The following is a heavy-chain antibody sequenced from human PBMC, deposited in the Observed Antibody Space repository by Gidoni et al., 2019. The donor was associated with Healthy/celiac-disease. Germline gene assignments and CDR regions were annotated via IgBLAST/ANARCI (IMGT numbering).Heavy chain of an antibody. D-gene: IGHD2-15*01. J-gene: IGHJ3*02. CDR3: ARQHIVVVVAATPERKSFDI. CDR1: AGSIISLRYY. Sequence: QLQLQESGPGLVKPAETLSLICTVSAGSIISLRYYWGWIRQPPGKGPAWTGSIYYTGSTYYKPSLKSRVTVTVDTSKIQVSLKLSSVTAADTAVYYCARQHIVVVVAATPERKSFDIWGQGTMVTVSS. V-gene: IGHV4-39*01. CDR2: IYYTGST.